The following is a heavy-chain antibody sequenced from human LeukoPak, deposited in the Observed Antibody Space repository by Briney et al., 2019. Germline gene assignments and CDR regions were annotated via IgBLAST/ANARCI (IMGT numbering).Heavy chain of an antibody. Sequence: ASVKVSCKVSGYTLTELSMHRVRQAPGKGLEWMGGFDPEDGETIYAQKFQGRVTMTEDTSTDTAYMELSSLRSEDTAVYYCATAVRSSSSVVYYFDYWGQGTLVTVSS. D-gene: IGHD6-6*01. J-gene: IGHJ4*02. CDR2: FDPEDGET. CDR1: GYTLTELS. V-gene: IGHV1-24*01. CDR3: ATAVRSSSSVVYYFDY.